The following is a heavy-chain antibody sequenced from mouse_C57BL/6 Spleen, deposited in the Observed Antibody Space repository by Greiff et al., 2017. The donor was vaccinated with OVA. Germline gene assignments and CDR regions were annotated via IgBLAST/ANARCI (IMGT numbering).Heavy chain of an antibody. CDR2: INPNNGGT. D-gene: IGHD4-1*01. CDR1: GFTFTDYY. V-gene: IGHV1-18*01. Sequence: EVQLQQSGPELVKPGASVKLSCKASGFTFTDYYMDWVKQSPGKSLEWIGDINPNNGGTIYNQKFKGKATLTVDKSSSTAYMQLRSLTSEDTAVYYCARAQTGYYFDYWGQGTTLTVSS. J-gene: IGHJ2*01. CDR3: ARAQTGYYFDY.